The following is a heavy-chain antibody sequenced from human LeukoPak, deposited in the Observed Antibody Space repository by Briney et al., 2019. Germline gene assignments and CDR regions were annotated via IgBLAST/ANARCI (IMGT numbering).Heavy chain of an antibody. V-gene: IGHV4-39*01. Sequence: PSETLSLTCTVSGASISGSGYYWGWIRQPPGKGLEWIGSIYSSRSTYYNASLQSRVTISIETSKNQISLRLNSVTAADTATYYCAKSGGYGLIDYWGQGTLVTVSS. D-gene: IGHD1-26*01. CDR1: GASISGSGYY. CDR2: IYSSRST. J-gene: IGHJ4*02. CDR3: AKSGGYGLIDY.